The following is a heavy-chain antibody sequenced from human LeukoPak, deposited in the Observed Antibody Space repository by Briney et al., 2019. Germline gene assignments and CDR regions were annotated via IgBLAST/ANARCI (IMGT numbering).Heavy chain of an antibody. J-gene: IGHJ4*02. CDR3: AGGLRSGLIDY. D-gene: IGHD4-17*01. CDR2: IYSAGST. CDR1: EFTVNNNY. V-gene: IGHV3-53*01. Sequence: GGSLRLSCAASEFTVNNNYMSWVRQAPGKGLEWVSTIYSAGSTNYADSVKGRFTISRDNSKNTMYLQMNSLKAEDTAVYYCAGGLRSGLIDYWGQGTLVTVSS.